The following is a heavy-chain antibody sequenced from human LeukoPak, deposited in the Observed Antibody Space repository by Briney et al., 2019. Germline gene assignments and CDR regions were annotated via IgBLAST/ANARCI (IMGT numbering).Heavy chain of an antibody. V-gene: IGHV3-23*01. CDR1: GFTFSSYA. CDR3: AKDMAAYYYASGNIDY. CDR2: ISGSGGST. J-gene: IGHJ4*02. D-gene: IGHD3-10*01. Sequence: PGGSLRLSCAASGFTFSSYAMSWVRQAPGKGLEWVSAISGSGGSTYYADSVKGRFTISRDNSKNSLYLQMNSLRAEDTALYYCAKDMAAYYYASGNIDYWGQGTLVTVSS.